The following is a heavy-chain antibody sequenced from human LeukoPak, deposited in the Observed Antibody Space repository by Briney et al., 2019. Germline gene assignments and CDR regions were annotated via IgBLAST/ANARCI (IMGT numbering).Heavy chain of an antibody. D-gene: IGHD4-17*01. CDR1: GVPFSASW. CDR3: ARENYGDYDY. J-gene: IGHJ4*02. Sequence: GGSLRLSCAASGVPFSASWMHWVRQAPGKGRAWVSHISSDGSVIVYADSVKGRFTISRDNSKNTLYLQMNSLRAEDTAVYYCARENYGDYDYWGQGTLVTVSS. V-gene: IGHV3-74*01. CDR2: ISSDGSVI.